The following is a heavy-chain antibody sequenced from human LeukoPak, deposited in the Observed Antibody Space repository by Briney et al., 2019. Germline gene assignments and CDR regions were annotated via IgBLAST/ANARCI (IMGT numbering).Heavy chain of an antibody. CDR2: MNPNSGNT. J-gene: IGHJ5*02. D-gene: IGHD3-10*01. CDR1: GYTFTSYD. Sequence: ASVKVSCKASGYTFTSYDINWVRQATGQGLEWMGWMNPNSGNTCYAQKFQGRVTITRNTSISTAYMELSSLRSEDTAVYYFARGGSYSWFDPWGQGTLVTVSS. CDR3: ARGGSYSWFDP. V-gene: IGHV1-8*03.